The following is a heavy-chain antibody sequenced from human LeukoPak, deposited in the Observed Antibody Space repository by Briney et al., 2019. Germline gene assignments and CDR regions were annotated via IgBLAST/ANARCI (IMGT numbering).Heavy chain of an antibody. J-gene: IGHJ4*02. V-gene: IGHV4-31*03. CDR2: IYYSGST. CDR3: ARTVGFTAFGGFDS. Sequence: SQTLSLTCTVSGDSINSIRYYWSWIRQHPGRGLEWIGFIYYSGSTYATPSLKSRVLISIDTSQNQFYLQLTSVTAADTAVYYCARTVGFTAFGGFDSWGQGSLVTVSS. CDR1: GDSINSIRYY. D-gene: IGHD3-10*01.